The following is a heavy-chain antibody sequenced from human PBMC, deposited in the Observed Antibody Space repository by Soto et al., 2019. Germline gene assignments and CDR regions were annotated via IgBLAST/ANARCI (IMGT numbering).Heavy chain of an antibody. CDR2: INHSGST. J-gene: IGHJ4*02. CDR1: GGSISSSSYY. Sequence: SETLSLTCTVSGGSISSSSYYWAWVRQPPGTGLEWIGEINHSGSTNYNPSLKSRVTISVDTSKNQFSLKLTSVTAADTAVYYCARDKITGLFDYWGQGTLVTVSS. CDR3: ARDKITGLFDY. D-gene: IGHD2-8*02. V-gene: IGHV4-39*07.